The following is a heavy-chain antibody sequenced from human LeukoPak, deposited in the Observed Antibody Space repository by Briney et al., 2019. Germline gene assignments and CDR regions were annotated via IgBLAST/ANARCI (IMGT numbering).Heavy chain of an antibody. CDR2: IKEDGTET. CDR3: AREGPPGGYSYGRAFDI. D-gene: IGHD5-18*01. V-gene: IGHV3-7*03. CDR1: GFMFSSNW. Sequence: GGSLRLSCAASGFMFSSNWMSWVRLAPGKGLEWVANIKEDGTETYYVDSVKGRFTISRDNAKNSLYLQMNSLRVEDTAVYYCAREGPPGGYSYGRAFDIWGQGTMVTVSS. J-gene: IGHJ3*02.